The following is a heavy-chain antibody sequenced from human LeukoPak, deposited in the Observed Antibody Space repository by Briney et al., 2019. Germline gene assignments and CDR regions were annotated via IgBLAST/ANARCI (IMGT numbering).Heavy chain of an antibody. D-gene: IGHD3-22*01. J-gene: IGHJ4*02. V-gene: IGHV4-4*09. CDR2: NSTSGST. Sequence: SETLSLTCAVSAASISNYYWSWIRQAPGKGLEWIGYNSTSGSTNYNPSLKSRVSISLDKSKNRFSLNLNFVTAADTAVYYCASPRSGYRYTFDYWGQGALVTVSS. CDR3: ASPRSGYRYTFDY. CDR1: AASISNYY.